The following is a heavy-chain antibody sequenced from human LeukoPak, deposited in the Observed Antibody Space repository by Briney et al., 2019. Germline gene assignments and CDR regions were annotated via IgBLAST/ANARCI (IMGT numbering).Heavy chain of an antibody. CDR1: GFTFSSYG. CDR2: ISYDGSNK. V-gene: IGHV3-30*18. J-gene: IGHJ4*02. Sequence: GGSLRLSCAASGFTFSSYGMHWVRQAPAKGLEWVAVISYDGSNKYYADSVKGRFTISRDNSKNTLYLQMNSLRAEDTAVYYCAKDYDYVWGSYRIDYWGQGTLVTVSS. D-gene: IGHD3-16*02. CDR3: AKDYDYVWGSYRIDY.